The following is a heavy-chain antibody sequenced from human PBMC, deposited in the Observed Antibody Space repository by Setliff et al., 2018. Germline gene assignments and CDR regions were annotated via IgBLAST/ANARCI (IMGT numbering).Heavy chain of an antibody. CDR2: IYYSGSTS. V-gene: IGHV4-31*03. Sequence: SETLSLTCTVSGGSISSGGYYWSWIRQHPGKGLEWIGYIYYSGSTSYYNPSLKSRVTISVDTSKNQFSLKLSSVTAADTAVYYCARQGGRRTGLAMAIRYYWGQGILVTVSS. CDR1: GGSISSGGYY. CDR3: ARQGGRRTGLAMAIRYY. J-gene: IGHJ4*02. D-gene: IGHD5-18*01.